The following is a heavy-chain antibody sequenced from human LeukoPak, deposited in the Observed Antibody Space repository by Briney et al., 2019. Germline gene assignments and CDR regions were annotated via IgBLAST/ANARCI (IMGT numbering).Heavy chain of an antibody. D-gene: IGHD5-18*01. CDR2: INWNSGSI. V-gene: IGHV3-9*01. CDR3: AKARQLWYHFDY. Sequence: GGSLRLSCVASGFTFDDYAMHWVRQAPGKGLEWVSGINWNSGSIDYADSVKGRFTISRDNAKNSLYLQMNSLRAEDTAVYYCAKARQLWYHFDYWGQGTLVTVSS. CDR1: GFTFDDYA. J-gene: IGHJ4*02.